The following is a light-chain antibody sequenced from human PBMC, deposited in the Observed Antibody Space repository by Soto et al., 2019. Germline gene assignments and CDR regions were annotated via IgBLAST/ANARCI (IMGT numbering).Light chain of an antibody. CDR2: HAS. V-gene: IGKV1-39*01. Sequence: DIQMTESPSTLAASVLDRVGITCGASQSISNWLAWYQQKPGTAPKVLIYHASNLQSGVPSRFSGSGSGTDFTLTISSLQPEDFATYYCQQSYSTPRTFGQGTKVDI. CDR1: QSISNW. J-gene: IGKJ1*01. CDR3: QQSYSTPRT.